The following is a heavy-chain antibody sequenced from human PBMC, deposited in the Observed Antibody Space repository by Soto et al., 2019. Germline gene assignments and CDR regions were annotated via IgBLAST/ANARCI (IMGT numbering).Heavy chain of an antibody. D-gene: IGHD3-10*01. V-gene: IGHV1-18*01. CDR1: GYTFTNDG. CDR3: ARGVGSGSYYNQYNWFDP. J-gene: IGHJ5*02. Sequence: ASVKVSCKASGYTFTNDGISCGRQAPGQGLEWMGWISGYNGNTIYAQNLQGRVTMTTDTPTNTAYMELRSLRSDDTAVYYCARGVGSGSYYNQYNWFDPWGQGTLVTVSS. CDR2: ISGYNGNT.